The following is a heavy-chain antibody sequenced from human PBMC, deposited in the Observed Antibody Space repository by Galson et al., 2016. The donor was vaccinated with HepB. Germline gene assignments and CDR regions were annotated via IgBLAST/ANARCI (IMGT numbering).Heavy chain of an antibody. CDR2: TYYRSKWYN. CDR1: GDSVSSNSAA. D-gene: IGHD6-19*01. V-gene: IGHV6-1*01. Sequence: CAISGDSVSSNSAAWNWIRQSPSRGLEWLGRTYYRSKWYNEYAVSVKSRITINPDTSKNQFSLQLNSVTPEDAAVYYCARDLREALAGTGYYYYGLDVWGQGTTVTVSS. J-gene: IGHJ6*02. CDR3: ARDLREALAGTGYYYYGLDV.